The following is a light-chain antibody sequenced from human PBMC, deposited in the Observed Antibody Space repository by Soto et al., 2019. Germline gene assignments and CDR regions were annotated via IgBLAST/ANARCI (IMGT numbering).Light chain of an antibody. Sequence: DIQMTQSPSSLSASVGDRVTITCRASQGISNYLAWYQQKPGKVPKLLIYAASALHSGVPSRFSGSGSGTDFPPTISSLQPEDVETYYCQNYNSAPFTFGQGTRLEIK. CDR2: AAS. CDR1: QGISNY. CDR3: QNYNSAPFT. V-gene: IGKV1-27*01. J-gene: IGKJ5*01.